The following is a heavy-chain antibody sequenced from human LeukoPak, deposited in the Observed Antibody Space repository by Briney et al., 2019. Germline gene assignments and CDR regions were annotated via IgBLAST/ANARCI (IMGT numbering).Heavy chain of an antibody. CDR2: ISYDGSNK. CDR1: GFTFTSYS. CDR3: ARDEGWLQSPGYYFDY. Sequence: GGSLRLSCAASGFTFTSYSMNWVRQAPGKGLEWVAVISYDGSNKYYADSVKGRFTISRDNSKNTLYLQMNSLRAEDTAAYYCARDEGWLQSPGYYFDYWGQGTLVTVSS. J-gene: IGHJ4*02. V-gene: IGHV3-30*03. D-gene: IGHD5-24*01.